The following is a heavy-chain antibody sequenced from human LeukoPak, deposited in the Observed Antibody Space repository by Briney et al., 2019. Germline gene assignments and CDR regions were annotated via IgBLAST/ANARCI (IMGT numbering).Heavy chain of an antibody. CDR3: ARAPGQLLHFDY. CDR1: GFTFSSYS. D-gene: IGHD3-10*01. V-gene: IGHV3-21*01. CDR2: ISRSSSYI. Sequence: GGSLRLSCAASGFTFSSYSMNWVRQAPGKGLEWVSSISRSSSYIYYADSVKGRFTISRDNAKNSLYLQMNSLRAEDTAVYYCARAPGQLLHFDYWGQGTLVTVSS. J-gene: IGHJ4*02.